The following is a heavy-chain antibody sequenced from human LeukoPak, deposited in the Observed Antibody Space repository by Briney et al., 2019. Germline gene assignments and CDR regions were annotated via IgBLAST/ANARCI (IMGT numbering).Heavy chain of an antibody. CDR1: GFTFDDYA. D-gene: IGHD3-10*01. Sequence: PGRSLRLSCAASGFTFDDYAMHWVRQAPGKGLEWVSGISWNSGSIGYADSVKGRFTISRDNAKNSLYLRMNSLRAEDTALYYCAKDMIGSGSYYAFDYWGQGTLVTVSS. CDR2: ISWNSGSI. V-gene: IGHV3-9*01. CDR3: AKDMIGSGSYYAFDY. J-gene: IGHJ4*02.